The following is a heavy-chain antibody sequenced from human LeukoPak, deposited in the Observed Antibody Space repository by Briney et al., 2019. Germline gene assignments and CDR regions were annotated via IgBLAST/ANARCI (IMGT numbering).Heavy chain of an antibody. Sequence: PSQTLSLTCTVSGGSISSGDYYWSWIRQPPGKGLEWIGYIYYSGSTYYNPSLKSRVTISVDTSKNQFSLKLSSVTAADTAVYYCARGPTLFSTSWFDSWGQGTLVTVSS. J-gene: IGHJ5*01. CDR1: GGSISSGDYY. CDR3: ARGPTLFSTSWFDS. V-gene: IGHV4-30-4*01. CDR2: IYYSGST. D-gene: IGHD2-2*01.